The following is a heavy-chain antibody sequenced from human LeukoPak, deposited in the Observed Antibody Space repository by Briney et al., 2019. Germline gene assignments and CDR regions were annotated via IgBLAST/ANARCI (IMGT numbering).Heavy chain of an antibody. V-gene: IGHV3-15*01. Sequence: GGSLRLSCAASGFGFTNAWMSWVRQAPGKGLELVGRIKSKADGGTTDYATPVKGRFTISRDDSKNTLYLQMNSLKTEDTAVYYCAKRDAYFDFWGQGTLVTVST. J-gene: IGHJ4*02. CDR2: IKSKADGGTT. CDR1: GFGFTNAW. CDR3: AKRDAYFDF.